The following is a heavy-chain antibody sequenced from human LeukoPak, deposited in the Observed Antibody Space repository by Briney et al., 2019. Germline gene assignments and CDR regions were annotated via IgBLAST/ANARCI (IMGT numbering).Heavy chain of an antibody. CDR3: AKRALGGAFDI. CDR1: GFTFSNYA. Sequence: GGSLRLSCATSGFTFSNYAMNWVRQAPGKGLEWVSHISSGGGNTYYSDSVKGRFTISRDNSKNTLYLQMNSLRADDTAVYYCAKRALGGAFDIWGQGTMVAVSS. CDR2: ISSGGGNT. V-gene: IGHV3-23*01. J-gene: IGHJ3*02.